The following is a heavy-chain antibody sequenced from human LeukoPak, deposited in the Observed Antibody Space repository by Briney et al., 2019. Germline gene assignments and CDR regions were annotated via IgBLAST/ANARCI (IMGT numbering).Heavy chain of an antibody. CDR3: ARIGSNYYDSSGTDAFDI. J-gene: IGHJ3*02. D-gene: IGHD3-22*01. V-gene: IGHV1-46*01. Sequence: ASVKVSCKASGYTFTSYYMHWVRQAPGPGLEWMGIINPSGGSTSYAQKFQGRVTMTRDTSTSTVYMELSSLRSEDTAVYYCARIGSNYYDSSGTDAFDIWGQGTMVTVSS. CDR1: GYTFTSYY. CDR2: INPSGGST.